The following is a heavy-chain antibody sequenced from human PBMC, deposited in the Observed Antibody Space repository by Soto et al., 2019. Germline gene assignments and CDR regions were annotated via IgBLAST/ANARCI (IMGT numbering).Heavy chain of an antibody. D-gene: IGHD2-2*01. CDR1: GGSFSGYY. Sequence: NPSETLSLTCAVYGGSFSGYYWSWIRQPPGKGLEWIGEINHSGSTNYNPSLKSRVTISVDTSKNQFSLKLSSVTAADTAVYYCARGQGVVVPAAPRGMDVWGQGTTVTVSS. J-gene: IGHJ6*02. CDR3: ARGQGVVVPAAPRGMDV. CDR2: INHSGST. V-gene: IGHV4-34*01.